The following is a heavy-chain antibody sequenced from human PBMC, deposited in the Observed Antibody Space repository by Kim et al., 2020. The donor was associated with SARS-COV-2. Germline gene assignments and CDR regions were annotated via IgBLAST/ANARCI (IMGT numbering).Heavy chain of an antibody. CDR2: INHSGST. D-gene: IGHD6-13*01. CDR1: GGSFSGYY. J-gene: IGHJ4*02. CDR3: ARGGIAAADDGLGY. Sequence: SETLSLTCAVYGGSFSGYYWSWIRQPPGKGLEWIGEINHSGSTNYNPSLKSRVTISVDTSKNQFSLKLSSVTAADTAVYYCARGGIAAADDGLGYWGQGTLVTVSS. V-gene: IGHV4-34*01.